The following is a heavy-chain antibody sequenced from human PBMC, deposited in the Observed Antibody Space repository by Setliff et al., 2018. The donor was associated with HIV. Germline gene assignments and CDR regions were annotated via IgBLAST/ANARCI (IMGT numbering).Heavy chain of an antibody. CDR3: ASTSRRLGDSSGNEGAFDI. Sequence: SETLSLTCAVSGYSLSSGYFWGWIRQPPGKGLEWIGSIYHSGSTYYNPSLKSRVTISVDTSKNRFSLKLSSVTAADTAVYYCASTSRRLGDSSGNEGAFDIWGQGTMVTV. J-gene: IGHJ3*02. D-gene: IGHD3-22*01. V-gene: IGHV4-38-2*01. CDR2: IYHSGST. CDR1: GYSLSSGYF.